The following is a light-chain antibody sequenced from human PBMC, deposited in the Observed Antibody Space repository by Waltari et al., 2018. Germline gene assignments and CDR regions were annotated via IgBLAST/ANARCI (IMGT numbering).Light chain of an antibody. Sequence: QSVLTQPPSASGTPGQRVTLSCSGSSSNIGSNTVNWSQQLPGTAPELLIYSNNQRPSGVPDRFSGSKSGTSASLAISGLQSEDEADYYCAAWDDSLNGFYVFGTGTKVTVL. V-gene: IGLV1-44*01. CDR1: SSNIGSNT. J-gene: IGLJ1*01. CDR2: SNN. CDR3: AAWDDSLNGFYV.